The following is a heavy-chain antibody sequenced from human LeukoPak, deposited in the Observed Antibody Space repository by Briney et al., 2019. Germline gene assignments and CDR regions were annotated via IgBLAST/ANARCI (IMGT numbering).Heavy chain of an antibody. CDR3: ARKDYDSSRGAFDI. D-gene: IGHD3-22*01. CDR1: GGTFSSYA. Sequence: ASVKVSCKASGGTFSSYAISWVRQAPGQGLEWMGGIIPIFGTANYAQKFQGRVTITADKSTSTAYMELSSLRSEDTAVYYCARKDYDSSRGAFDIWGQGTMVTVSS. CDR2: IIPIFGTA. J-gene: IGHJ3*02. V-gene: IGHV1-69*06.